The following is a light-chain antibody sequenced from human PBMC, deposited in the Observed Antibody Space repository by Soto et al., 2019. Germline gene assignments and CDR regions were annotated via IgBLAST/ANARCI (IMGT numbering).Light chain of an antibody. CDR1: QTILYSSNNKNC. CDR3: QHENYWPSWT. Sequence: TVMPKNKDTLEISLGERATTNCKPSQTILYSSNNKNCVAWYQQKPGQTPEQLIFWAATRESGVRDRCSGSGCETDFTLTISSILFEDHEVSYYQHENYWPSWTFGQGTKV. CDR2: WAA. V-gene: IGKV4-1*01. J-gene: IGKJ1*01.